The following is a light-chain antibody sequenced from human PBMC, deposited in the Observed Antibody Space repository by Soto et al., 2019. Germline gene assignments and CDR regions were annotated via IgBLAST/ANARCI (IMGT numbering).Light chain of an antibody. CDR1: TGAVTGGYY. Sequence: QTVVTQEPSLTVSPGGTVTLTCASSTGAVTGGYYPNWFQQKPGQAPRTLIYTTTNKYSWTPARFSGSLLGGKAALTLSGVQPEDEAEYYCLLYYGGAYVFGTGTKVTVL. J-gene: IGLJ1*01. CDR3: LLYYGGAYV. V-gene: IGLV7-43*01. CDR2: TTT.